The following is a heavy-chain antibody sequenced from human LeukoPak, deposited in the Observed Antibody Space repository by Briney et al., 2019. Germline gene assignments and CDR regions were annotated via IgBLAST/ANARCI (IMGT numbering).Heavy chain of an antibody. Sequence: AETLSLTCTVSGGSISSYSWSWIRQPPGRSLEWIAYVSYSGNTDYKPSLKGRVAISADTSKNQFSLKLTSVTAADTAMYFCARHSIAGQHNWLDPWGQGTLVTVSP. CDR1: GGSISSYS. CDR3: ARHSIAGQHNWLDP. J-gene: IGHJ5*02. D-gene: IGHD1-14*01. CDR2: VSYSGNT. V-gene: IGHV4-59*01.